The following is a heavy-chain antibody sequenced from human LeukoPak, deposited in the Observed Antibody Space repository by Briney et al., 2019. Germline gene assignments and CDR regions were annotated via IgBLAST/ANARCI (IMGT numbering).Heavy chain of an antibody. J-gene: IGHJ5*02. D-gene: IGHD1-26*01. CDR1: GYSISSTYY. Sequence: SETLSLTCTVSGYSISSTYYWGWIRQPPGKGLEWVGSVFHSGNTYYNPSLKSRLTISADTSKNQFSLTLTSVTAADTAVYYCARDYKVLNGFVPREVGATGGWFDPWGQGTLVTVSS. CDR3: ARDYKVLNGFVPREVGATGGWFDP. V-gene: IGHV4-38-2*02. CDR2: VFHSGNT.